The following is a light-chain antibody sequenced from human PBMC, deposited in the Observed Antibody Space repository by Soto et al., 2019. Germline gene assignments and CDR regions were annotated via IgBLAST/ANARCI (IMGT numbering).Light chain of an antibody. CDR1: QSVSSY. CDR2: DAS. J-gene: IGKJ5*01. V-gene: IGKV3-11*01. CDR3: QQRSNWPSIT. Sequence: EVVLTQSPGTLSLSPGERATLSCRASQSVSSYLAWYQQKPGQAPRLLIYDASNRATGIPARFSGSGSGTDFTLTISSLEPEDFAVYYCQQRSNWPSITFGQGTLLEI.